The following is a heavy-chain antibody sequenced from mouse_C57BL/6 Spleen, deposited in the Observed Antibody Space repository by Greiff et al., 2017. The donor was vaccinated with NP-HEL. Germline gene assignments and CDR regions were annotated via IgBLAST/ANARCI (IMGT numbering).Heavy chain of an antibody. CDR2: IDPSDSYT. CDR3: ATIDY. CDR1: GYTFTSYW. Sequence: QVQLQQPGAELVMPGASVKLSCKASGYTFTSYWMHWVKQRPGQGLEWIGEIDPSDSYTNYNQKFKGKSTLTVDESSSTAYMQLSSLTSEDSAVYYCATIDYWGQGTTLTVSS. J-gene: IGHJ2*01. V-gene: IGHV1-69*01.